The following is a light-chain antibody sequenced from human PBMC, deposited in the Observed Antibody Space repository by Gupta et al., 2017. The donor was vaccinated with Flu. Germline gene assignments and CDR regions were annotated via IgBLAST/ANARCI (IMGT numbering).Light chain of an antibody. V-gene: IGKV1-5*03. CDR3: QQHNTYWT. CDR1: QSVSSW. Sequence: DIQMTQSPSTLSASVGDRVTITCRASQSVSSWLAWYQQKPGKAPKLLIYEASTLESGVPSRFSGSGYGTEFTLTITSRQPDDVATYYGQQHNTYWTFGQGTKVEIK. CDR2: EAS. J-gene: IGKJ1*01.